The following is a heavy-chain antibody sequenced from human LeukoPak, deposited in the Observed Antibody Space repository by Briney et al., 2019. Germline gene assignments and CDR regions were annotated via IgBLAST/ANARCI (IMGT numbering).Heavy chain of an antibody. CDR2: IYYSGST. D-gene: IGHD3-3*01. V-gene: IGHV4-59*01. Sequence: SETLSLTCAVYGGSFSSYYWSWIRQPPGKGLEWIGYIYYSGSTNYNPSLKSRVTISVDTSKNQFSLKLSSVTAADTAVYYCARETYYDFWSGSRRMDVWGQGTTVTVSS. J-gene: IGHJ6*02. CDR3: ARETYYDFWSGSRRMDV. CDR1: GGSFSSYY.